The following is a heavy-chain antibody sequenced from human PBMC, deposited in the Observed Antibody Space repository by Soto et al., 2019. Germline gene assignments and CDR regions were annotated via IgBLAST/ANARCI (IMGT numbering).Heavy chain of an antibody. CDR2: INPNSGGT. CDR3: ARSYDFWSGYPPLDYYYGMDV. V-gene: IGHV1-2*04. CDR1: GYTFTGYY. J-gene: IGHJ6*02. Sequence: ASVKVSCMASGYTFTGYYMHWVRQAPGQGLEWMGWINPNSGGTNYAQKFQGWVTMTRDTSISTAYMELSRLRSDDTAVYYCARSYDFWSGYPPLDYYYGMDVWGQGTTVTVSS. D-gene: IGHD3-3*01.